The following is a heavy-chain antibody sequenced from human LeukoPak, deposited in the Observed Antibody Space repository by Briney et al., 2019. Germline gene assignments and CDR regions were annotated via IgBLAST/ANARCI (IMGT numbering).Heavy chain of an antibody. CDR1: GGSLSRGGYY. V-gene: IGHV4-31*03. Sequence: SQTPSLPRTFSGGSLSRGGYYWSWIRPHPGEGLEWIGYIYYSGSTYYNPSLKSRVTISVDTSKNQFSLKLSSVTAADTAVYYCARAPSAGDAFDIWGQGTMVTVSS. CDR3: ARAPSAGDAFDI. CDR2: IYYSGST. J-gene: IGHJ3*02.